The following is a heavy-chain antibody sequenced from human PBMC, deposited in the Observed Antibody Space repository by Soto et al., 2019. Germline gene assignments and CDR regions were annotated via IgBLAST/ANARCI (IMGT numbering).Heavy chain of an antibody. Sequence: QVQLQESGPGLVKPSETLSLTCTVSGGSISSYYWSWIRQPPGKGLEWIGYIYYSGSTNYNPSLRSRVTIPVFTSXNQFALKLNSMTAADTAVYYCARHNYGSGSTYFDYWGQGPLVTVSS. J-gene: IGHJ4*02. CDR3: ARHNYGSGSTYFDY. CDR1: GGSISSYY. CDR2: IYYSGST. V-gene: IGHV4-59*08. D-gene: IGHD3-10*01.